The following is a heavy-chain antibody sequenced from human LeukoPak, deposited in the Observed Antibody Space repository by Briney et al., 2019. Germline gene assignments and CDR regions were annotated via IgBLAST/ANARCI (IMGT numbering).Heavy chain of an antibody. CDR2: INHSGST. J-gene: IGHJ5*02. V-gene: IGHV4-34*01. CDR1: GGSFSGYY. Sequence: SETLSLTCAVYGGSFSGYYWSWIRQPPGKGLEWIGEINHSGSTNYNPSLKSRVTISVDTSKNQFSLKLSSVTAADTAVYYCAKYGGHRGFDPWGQGTLVTVSS. D-gene: IGHD4/OR15-4a*01. CDR3: AKYGGHRGFDP.